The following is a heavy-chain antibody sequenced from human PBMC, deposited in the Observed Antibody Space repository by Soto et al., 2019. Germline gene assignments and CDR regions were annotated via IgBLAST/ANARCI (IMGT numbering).Heavy chain of an antibody. D-gene: IGHD6-25*01. Sequence: ASVKVSCKASGYTFTGYYMHWVRQAPGQGLEWIGWINPNSGGTNYAQKFQGSVTMTRDTSISTAYMELSRLRSDDTAVYYCARGPANLDPTERYYYYYGMDVWGQGTTVTVSS. J-gene: IGHJ6*02. V-gene: IGHV1-2*04. CDR1: GYTFTGYY. CDR2: INPNSGGT. CDR3: ARGPANLDPTERYYYYYGMDV.